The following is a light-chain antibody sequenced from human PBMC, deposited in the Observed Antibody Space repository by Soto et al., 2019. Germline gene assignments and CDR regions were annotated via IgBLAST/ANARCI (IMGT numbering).Light chain of an antibody. J-gene: IGKJ5*01. Sequence: EIVLTQSPGTLSLSPWERATLSSRASQSVSSSYLAWYQQKPGQAPRLLIYGASSRATGIPDRFSGSGSGTDFTLTISRLEPEDFAVYYCQQYGSSPPITFGQGTRLEIK. CDR3: QQYGSSPPIT. V-gene: IGKV3-20*01. CDR1: QSVSSSY. CDR2: GAS.